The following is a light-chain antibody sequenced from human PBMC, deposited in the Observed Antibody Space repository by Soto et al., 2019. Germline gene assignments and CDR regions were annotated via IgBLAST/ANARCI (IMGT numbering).Light chain of an antibody. CDR1: RSLLHIAGETF. Sequence: EIAQTPVSVSVAHEQPASISCKSSRSLLHIAGETFLFWYLQKPGQSPQLLIYEISTRVSRVKDTFSGSGSGTDFTLEISLSEPDDVGIYDRMQSTQISPTFGPGTKLDIK. V-gene: IGKV2D-29*02. CDR2: EIS. CDR3: MQSTQISPT. J-gene: IGKJ5*01.